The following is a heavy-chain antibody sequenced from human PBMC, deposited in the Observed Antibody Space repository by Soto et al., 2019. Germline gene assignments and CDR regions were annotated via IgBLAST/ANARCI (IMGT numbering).Heavy chain of an antibody. J-gene: IGHJ6*02. CDR1: GFTFDYYG. CDR2: ISGSGLST. CDR3: AKVVRPSGSGSPFQYYALDV. V-gene: IGHV3-23*01. Sequence: SGGSLRLSCVASGFTFDYYGMSWVRQAPGKGLEWVSAISGSGLSTYYTGSVKGRFIVSRDTSKSTLYLQMNTLRADDTAVYYCAKVVRPSGSGSPFQYYALDVWGQGTTVTVSS. D-gene: IGHD3-10*01.